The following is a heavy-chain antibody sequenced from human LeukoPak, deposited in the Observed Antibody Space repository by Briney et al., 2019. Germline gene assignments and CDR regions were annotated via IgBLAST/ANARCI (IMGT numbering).Heavy chain of an antibody. CDR2: ISYDGSNK. V-gene: IGHV3-30-3*01. Sequence: PGRSLRLSCAASGFTFSSYAMHWVRQAPGKGLEWVAVISYDGSNKYYADSVKGRFTISRDNSKNTLYLQMNSLRAEDTAVYYCARARGIVVVSGKMLDIWGQGTMVTVSS. D-gene: IGHD3-22*01. CDR1: GFTFSSYA. CDR3: ARARGIVVVSGKMLDI. J-gene: IGHJ3*02.